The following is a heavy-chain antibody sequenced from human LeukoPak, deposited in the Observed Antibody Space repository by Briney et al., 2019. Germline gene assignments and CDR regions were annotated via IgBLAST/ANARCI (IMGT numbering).Heavy chain of an antibody. Sequence: GGSLRLSCAASGFTFSSYSMNWVRQAPGKGLEWVSYISGSSITIYYADSVKGRFTISRDNSKNTLYLQMNSLRAEDTAVYYCVKDAGVDYWGQGTLVTVSS. V-gene: IGHV3-48*01. CDR3: VKDAGVDY. J-gene: IGHJ4*02. CDR1: GFTFSSYS. D-gene: IGHD1-1*01. CDR2: ISGSSITI.